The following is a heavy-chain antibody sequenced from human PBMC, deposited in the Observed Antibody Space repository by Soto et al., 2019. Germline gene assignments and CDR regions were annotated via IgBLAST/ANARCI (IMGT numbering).Heavy chain of an antibody. CDR3: AKPPRYSGSYHPFDY. V-gene: IGHV3-23*01. Sequence: PGGSLRLSCAAAGFTFSSYAMSWVSQAPGKGLEWVSAISGSGGSTYYADSVKGRFTISRDNSKNTLYLQMNSLRAEDTAVYYCAKPPRYSGSYHPFDYWSQGTLVTVSS. D-gene: IGHD1-26*01. CDR1: GFTFSSYA. CDR2: ISGSGGST. J-gene: IGHJ4*02.